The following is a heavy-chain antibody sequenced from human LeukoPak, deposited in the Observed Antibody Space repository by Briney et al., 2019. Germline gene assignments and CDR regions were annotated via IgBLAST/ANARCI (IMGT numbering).Heavy chain of an antibody. J-gene: IGHJ4*02. Sequence: GGSLRLSCAASWFTVNNYYMSWVRQAPGKGLEWVSVIYSGGNTYYADSVKGRFTISRDNSKNTLYLQMNSLRAEDTAVYYCARAGRFGGSYYFDHWGQGTLVTVSS. D-gene: IGHD1-26*01. CDR3: ARAGRFGGSYYFDH. V-gene: IGHV3-53*01. CDR1: WFTVNNYY. CDR2: IYSGGNT.